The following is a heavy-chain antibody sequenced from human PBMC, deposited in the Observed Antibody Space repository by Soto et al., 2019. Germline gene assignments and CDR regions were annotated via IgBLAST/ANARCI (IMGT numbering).Heavy chain of an antibody. J-gene: IGHJ4*02. CDR1: GFTFRSYG. CDR2: ISYDGSNK. V-gene: IGHV3-30*18. CDR3: EKDKKTKALSEFDS. Sequence: GGSLRLSCVASGFTFRSYGMHWVRQAPGKGLEWVAVISYDGSNKYYEESVKGRFTISRDNSKNTLYLQMNSLRGEDTDLYYCEKDKKTKALSEFDSWGQGTLVTVSS. D-gene: IGHD2-8*01.